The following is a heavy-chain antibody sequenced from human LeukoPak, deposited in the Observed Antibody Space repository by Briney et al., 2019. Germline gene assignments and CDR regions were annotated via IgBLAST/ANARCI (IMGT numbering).Heavy chain of an antibody. CDR2: IRYDGSDK. CDR3: ARAGAGPDIQLLYYFDY. Sequence: GGSLRLSCAPSGFTFSSYGMHWVRQAPGKGLEWVAFIRYDGSDKHYADSVQGRFTISRDNSRDTLYLQMNSLRAEDTAVYYCARAGAGPDIQLLYYFDYWGQGTLVTVSS. D-gene: IGHD5-18*01. V-gene: IGHV3-30*02. J-gene: IGHJ4*02. CDR1: GFTFSSYG.